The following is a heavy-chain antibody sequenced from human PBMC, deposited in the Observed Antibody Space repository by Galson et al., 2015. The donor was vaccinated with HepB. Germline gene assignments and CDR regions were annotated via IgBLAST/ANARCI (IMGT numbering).Heavy chain of an antibody. Sequence: SLRLSCAASGFTFSNYWMSWVRQTPGKGLEWVANIKQDGSQKYYADSVKGRFTISRDNAKNSLYLQMNSLRDEDTAVYYCARDGSLEGSYYSWDAFDIWGQGTMVTVSS. CDR2: IKQDGSQK. V-gene: IGHV3-7*01. J-gene: IGHJ3*02. CDR3: ARDGSLEGSYYSWDAFDI. D-gene: IGHD1-26*01. CDR1: GFTFSNYW.